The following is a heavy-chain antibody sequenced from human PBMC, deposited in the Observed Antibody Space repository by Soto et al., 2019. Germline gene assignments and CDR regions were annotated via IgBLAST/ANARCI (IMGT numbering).Heavy chain of an antibody. D-gene: IGHD6-6*01. J-gene: IGHJ4*02. CDR3: ASGGSSLNFDS. Sequence: GGSLRLSCVASAFTFRSYWMQWVRQAPGKGLVWVSWINSDGSSTRYADSVKGRFTISRDNAKNTLYLQMNSLRAEDTAVYYCASGGSSLNFDSWGQGTLVTVPQ. V-gene: IGHV3-74*01. CDR1: AFTFRSYW. CDR2: INSDGSST.